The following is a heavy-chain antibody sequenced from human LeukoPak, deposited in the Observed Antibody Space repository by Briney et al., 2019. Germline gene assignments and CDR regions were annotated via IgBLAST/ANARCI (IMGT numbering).Heavy chain of an antibody. CDR1: GFTFSTYS. CDR3: AREDSSGYYWAVDY. V-gene: IGHV3-21*04. Sequence: KTGGSLRLSCAASGFTFSTYSMNWVRQAPGKGLEWVSSITSSSTSIYFADSVKGRFTISRDNAKNSLYLQMNSLRAEDTAVYYCAREDSSGYYWAVDYWGQGTLVTVSS. D-gene: IGHD3-22*01. J-gene: IGHJ4*02. CDR2: ITSSSTSI.